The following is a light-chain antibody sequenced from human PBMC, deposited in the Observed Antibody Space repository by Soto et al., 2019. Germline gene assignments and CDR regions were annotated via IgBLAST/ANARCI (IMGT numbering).Light chain of an antibody. J-gene: IGKJ3*01. Sequence: EIVLTQSPGPLSLSPGERATLSGRASQSINSRYLAWYQQKPGQAPRLLIYGASSRATGIPDRFSGSGSGTDFTLTISRLEPEDFAVYYCQQFGSSPGFTFGPGTKVDIK. CDR3: QQFGSSPGFT. CDR1: QSINSRY. CDR2: GAS. V-gene: IGKV3-20*01.